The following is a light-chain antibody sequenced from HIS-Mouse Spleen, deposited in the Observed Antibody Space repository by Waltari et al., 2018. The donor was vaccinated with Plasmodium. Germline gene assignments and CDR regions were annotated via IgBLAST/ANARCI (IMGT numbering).Light chain of an antibody. J-gene: IGLJ1*01. Sequence: QSALTQPASVSGSPGQSITISRTGTSSDVGSYNLVSWYQQHPGKAPKLMIYEGSKRPSGGSNRFSGSKSGNTASLTISGLQAEDEADYYCCSYAGSSTYVFGTGTKVTVL. V-gene: IGLV2-23*01. CDR1: SSDVGSYNL. CDR3: CSYAGSSTYV. CDR2: EGS.